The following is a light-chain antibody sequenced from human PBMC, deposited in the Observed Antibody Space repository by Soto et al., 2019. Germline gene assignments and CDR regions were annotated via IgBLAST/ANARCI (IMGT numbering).Light chain of an antibody. CDR1: QDIGTY. Sequence: AIRMTQSPSSFSASTGDRVSITFRATQDIGTYLAWYQQIPGKAPKLLIYAASTLQSGVPSRFSGSGSGTEFTLTISSLQPDDFATYYCQQYNSYRTFGQGTKVDIK. CDR2: AAS. J-gene: IGKJ1*01. V-gene: IGKV1-8*01. CDR3: QQYNSYRT.